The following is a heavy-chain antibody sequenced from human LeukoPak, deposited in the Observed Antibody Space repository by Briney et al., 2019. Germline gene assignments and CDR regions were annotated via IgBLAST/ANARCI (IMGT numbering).Heavy chain of an antibody. CDR1: GFTFSSYW. D-gene: IGHD4-11*01. V-gene: IGHV3-74*01. J-gene: IGHJ4*02. Sequence: GGSLRLSCAASGFTFSSYWMHWVRQSPGKGLVWFSRIKTDGSDTYYADSVRGRFTISRDNAKNTLYLQMDSLRAEDTAVYFCARGDYSSHTLWGQGTLVTVSS. CDR2: IKTDGSDT. CDR3: ARGDYSSHTL.